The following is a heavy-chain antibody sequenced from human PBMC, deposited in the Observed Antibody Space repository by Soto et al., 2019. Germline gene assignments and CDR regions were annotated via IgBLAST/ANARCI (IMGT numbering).Heavy chain of an antibody. CDR2: ISAYNGNT. Sequence: ASVKVSFKASCYTFTSYGISWVRQAPGQGLEWMGWISAYNGNTNYAQKLQGRVTMTTDTSTSTAYMELRSLRSDDTAVYYCARGPNPSITMIVVAPDYWGQGTLVTVSS. D-gene: IGHD3-22*01. CDR1: CYTFTSYG. V-gene: IGHV1-18*01. CDR3: ARGPNPSITMIVVAPDY. J-gene: IGHJ4*02.